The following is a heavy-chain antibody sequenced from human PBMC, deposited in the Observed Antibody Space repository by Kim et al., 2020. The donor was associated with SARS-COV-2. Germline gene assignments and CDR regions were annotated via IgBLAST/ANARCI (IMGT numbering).Heavy chain of an antibody. Sequence: AQKFQGRVTMTEDTSTDTAYMELSSLRSEDTAVYYCATRGVRGYSSSPDYWGQGTLVTVSS. J-gene: IGHJ4*02. CDR3: ATRGVRGYSSSPDY. V-gene: IGHV1-24*01. D-gene: IGHD6-6*01.